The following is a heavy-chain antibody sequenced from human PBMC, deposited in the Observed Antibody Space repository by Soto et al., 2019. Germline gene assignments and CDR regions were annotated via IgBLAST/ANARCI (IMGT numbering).Heavy chain of an antibody. CDR2: ISAYNGNT. Sequence: ASVKVSCKASGYTFTSYGISWVRQAPGQGLERKGRISAYNGNTNYAQKLQGRVTMTTDTSTSTAYMELRSLRSDGTAVFYCARVVGALGHWFDPWGQGTLVTVSS. CDR1: GYTFTSYG. J-gene: IGHJ5*02. D-gene: IGHD1-26*01. CDR3: ARVVGALGHWFDP. V-gene: IGHV1-18*01.